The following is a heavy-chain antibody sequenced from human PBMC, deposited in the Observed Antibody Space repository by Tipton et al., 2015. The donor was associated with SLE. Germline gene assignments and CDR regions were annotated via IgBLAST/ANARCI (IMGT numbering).Heavy chain of an antibody. CDR2: MYYSGST. Sequence: TLSLTCTVSGGSISSRYWSWIRQPPGKGLEWIGYMYYSGSTKYNPSLKSRVTISVDTSKNQFSLKLSSVTAADTAVYYCARSGSWHEALDIWGQGTMVTVSS. CDR3: ARSGSWHEALDI. D-gene: IGHD6-13*01. V-gene: IGHV4-59*11. J-gene: IGHJ3*02. CDR1: GGSISSRY.